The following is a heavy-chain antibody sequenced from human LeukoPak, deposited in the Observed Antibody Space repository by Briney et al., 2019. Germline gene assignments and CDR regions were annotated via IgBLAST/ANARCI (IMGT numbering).Heavy chain of an antibody. Sequence: GGSLRLSCAASGFTFSSYALSWVRQAPGKGLEWVSTIGGSGDSTYDTDSVKGRFTISRDNSKNALYLQMNSLRAEDTAVYYCARAHSPYYHYGTDVWGQGTTVTVSS. CDR2: IGGSGDST. V-gene: IGHV3-23*01. CDR3: ARAHSPYYHYGTDV. D-gene: IGHD4-11*01. CDR1: GFTFSSYA. J-gene: IGHJ6*02.